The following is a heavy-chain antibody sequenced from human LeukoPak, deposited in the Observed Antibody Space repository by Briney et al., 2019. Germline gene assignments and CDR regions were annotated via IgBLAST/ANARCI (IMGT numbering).Heavy chain of an antibody. D-gene: IGHD2-15*01. J-gene: IGHJ4*02. Sequence: SETLSLTCTVSGGSISSGGYYWSWIRQHPGKGLEWIGYIYYSGSTYYNPSLKSRVTISVDTSKNQFSLKLSSVTAADTAVYYCASTGYCSGGSCYAAWFDYWGQGTLVTVSS. CDR2: IYYSGST. CDR1: GGSISSGGYY. CDR3: ASTGYCSGGSCYAAWFDY. V-gene: IGHV4-31*03.